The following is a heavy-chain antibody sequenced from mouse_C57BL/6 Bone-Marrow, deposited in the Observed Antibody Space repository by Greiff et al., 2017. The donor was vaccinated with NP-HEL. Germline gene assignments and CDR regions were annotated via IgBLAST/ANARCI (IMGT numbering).Heavy chain of an antibody. CDR3: ATARWLPLAWFAY. CDR2: IYPGDGDT. J-gene: IGHJ3*01. Sequence: VKLVESGPELVKPGASVKISCKASGYAFSSSWMNWVKQRPGKGLEWIGRIYPGDGDTKYNGKFKGKATLTADKSSSTAYMQLSSLTSEDSAVYFCATARWLPLAWFAYWGQGTLVTVSA. D-gene: IGHD2-3*01. CDR1: GYAFSSSW. V-gene: IGHV1-82*01.